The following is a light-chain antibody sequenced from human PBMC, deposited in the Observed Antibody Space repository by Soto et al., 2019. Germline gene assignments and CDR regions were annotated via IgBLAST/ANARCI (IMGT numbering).Light chain of an antibody. CDR2: ENN. CDR3: HSYDTSLSGWV. V-gene: IGLV1-40*01. CDR1: SSNIGAGFD. Sequence: QSVLTQPPSVSGAPGQRVTISCTGSSSNIGAGFDVHWYQQLPGTAPKLLIFENNNRPSGVPDRFSGSKSGTSASLAITGLQAEDEADYYCHSYDTSLSGWVFGGGIKLTVL. J-gene: IGLJ3*02.